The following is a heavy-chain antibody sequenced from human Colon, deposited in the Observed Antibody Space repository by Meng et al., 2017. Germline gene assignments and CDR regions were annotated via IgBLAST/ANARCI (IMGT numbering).Heavy chain of an antibody. D-gene: IGHD6-13*01. CDR3: ASGDPDGFGGIAAHYNCFDP. J-gene: IGHJ5*02. Sequence: SVKVSCKASGGTFSTYAISWVRQAPGQGLEWMGGIIPIFGTANYAQKFQGRVTITADKSTSTAYMELSILRSEDTAVYYCASGDPDGFGGIAAHYNCFDPWGQGTLVTVSS. V-gene: IGHV1-69*06. CDR2: IIPIFGTA. CDR1: GGTFSTYA.